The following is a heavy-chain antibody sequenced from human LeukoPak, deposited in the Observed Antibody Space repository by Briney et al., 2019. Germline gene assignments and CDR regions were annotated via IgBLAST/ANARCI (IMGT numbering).Heavy chain of an antibody. J-gene: IGHJ4*02. Sequence: SGGSLRLSCAASGFTFSSYAMSWVRQAPGKGLEWVSAISGSGGSTYYADSVKGRFTISRDNSKNTLYLQMNSLRAEDTAVYYCAKDLPLSVVVIAPTFDYWGQGTLVTVSS. CDR3: AKDLPLSVVVIAPTFDY. D-gene: IGHD2-21*01. CDR1: GFTFSSYA. CDR2: ISGSGGST. V-gene: IGHV3-23*01.